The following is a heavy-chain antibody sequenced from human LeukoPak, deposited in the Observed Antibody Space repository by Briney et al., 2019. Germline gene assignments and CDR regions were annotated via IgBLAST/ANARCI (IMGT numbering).Heavy chain of an antibody. D-gene: IGHD2-15*01. V-gene: IGHV1-2*02. CDR3: ARVNCSGGSCYFDY. CDR1: GYTFTSYD. CDR2: INPNSGGT. Sequence: ASVKVSCKASGYTFTSYDINWVRQAPGQGLEWMGWINPNSGGTNYAQKFQGRVTMTRDTSISTAYMELSRLRSDDTAVYYCARVNCSGGSCYFDYWGQGTLVTVSS. J-gene: IGHJ4*02.